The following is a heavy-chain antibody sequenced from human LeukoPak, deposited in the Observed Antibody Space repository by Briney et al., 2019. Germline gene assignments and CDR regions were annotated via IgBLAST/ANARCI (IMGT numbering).Heavy chain of an antibody. CDR1: GGSISSYY. V-gene: IGHV4-59*01. CDR2: IYYSGST. Sequence: PSETLSLTCTVSGGSISSYYWSWLRQPPGKGLAWIGYIYYSGSTNYKPSLMSRVTISVDTSKNRFSLKLSSVTAADTAVYYCARSYSGSYYSPPYYYDGMDVWGKGTTVTVSS. J-gene: IGHJ6*04. D-gene: IGHD3-10*01. CDR3: ARSYSGSYYSPPYYYDGMDV.